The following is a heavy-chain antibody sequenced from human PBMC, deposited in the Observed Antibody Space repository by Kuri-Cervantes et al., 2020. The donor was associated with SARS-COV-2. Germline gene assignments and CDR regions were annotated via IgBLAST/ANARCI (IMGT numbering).Heavy chain of an antibody. J-gene: IGHJ4*02. V-gene: IGHV3-30-3*01. CDR2: ISYDGGNK. Sequence: GESLKISCAASGFTFSSYAMHWVRQAPGKGLEWVAVISYDGGNKYYADSVKGRFTISRDNSKNTLYLQMNSLRAEDTAVYYCAKAYALTTVFSDYWGQGTLVTVSS. CDR3: AKAYALTTVFSDY. CDR1: GFTFSSYA. D-gene: IGHD4-17*01.